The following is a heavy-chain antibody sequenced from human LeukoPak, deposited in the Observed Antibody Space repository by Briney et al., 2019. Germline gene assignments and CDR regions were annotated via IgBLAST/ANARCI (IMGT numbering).Heavy chain of an antibody. J-gene: IGHJ4*02. Sequence: PGGSLRLSCAASGFTFSSYAMSWVRQAPGKGLEWVSAISGSGGSTYYADSVKGRFTIPRDNSKHTLYLQMNSLRAEDTAVYYCATYCDLWSGAVYYFDYWGQGTLVTVSS. V-gene: IGHV3-23*01. CDR2: ISGSGGST. CDR3: ATYCDLWSGAVYYFDY. D-gene: IGHD3-3*01. CDR1: GFTFSSYA.